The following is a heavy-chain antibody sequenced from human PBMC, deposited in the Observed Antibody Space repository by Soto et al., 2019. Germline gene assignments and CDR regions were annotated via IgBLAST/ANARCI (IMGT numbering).Heavy chain of an antibody. CDR2: IIPIFGTA. CDR3: AKDSSGHYYS. J-gene: IGHJ4*02. D-gene: IGHD3-22*01. CDR1: GGTFSSYA. Sequence: GASVKVSCKASGGTFSSYAISWVRQAPGQGLEWMGGIIPIFGTANYAQKFQGRVTITADKSTSTAYMELSSLRSEDTAVYYCAKDSSGHYYSWGQGTLVTVSS. V-gene: IGHV1-69*06.